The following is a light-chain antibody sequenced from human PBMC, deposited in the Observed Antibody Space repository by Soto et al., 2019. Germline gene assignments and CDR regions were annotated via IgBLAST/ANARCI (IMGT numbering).Light chain of an antibody. CDR1: QGISSW. CDR3: QQANNFPLT. V-gene: IGKV1D-12*01. CDR2: AAS. Sequence: DIPMTQSPSSVSASVGDRVTITCRASQGISSWLAWYQRKPGKAPKLLIYAASSLQSGVPSRFSGSGSGTDFTLTISSLQPEDFATYYCQQANNFPLTFGGGTKVEIK. J-gene: IGKJ4*01.